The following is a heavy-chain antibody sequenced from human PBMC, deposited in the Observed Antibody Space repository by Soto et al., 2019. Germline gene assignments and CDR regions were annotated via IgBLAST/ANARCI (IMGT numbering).Heavy chain of an antibody. CDR3: ARERGGYGLFDS. Sequence: QLQLQESGSGLVKPSHTLSLTCTVSGGSISNAAYSWSWIRQPPGKGLEWIGYIYPSGMPFYNPSIRSRVTISIDRSTDQFSLNLKSVTAADTAVYYCARERGGYGLFDSWGQGTLVTVSS. V-gene: IGHV4-30-2*01. CDR2: IYPSGMP. CDR1: GGSISNAAYS. J-gene: IGHJ4*02. D-gene: IGHD5-18*01.